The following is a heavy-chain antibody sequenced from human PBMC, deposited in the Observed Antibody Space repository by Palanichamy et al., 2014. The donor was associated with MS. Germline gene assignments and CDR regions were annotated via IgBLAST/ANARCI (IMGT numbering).Heavy chain of an antibody. CDR2: LSVYNGHT. V-gene: IGHV1-18*01. CDR3: ARDGYGSSFDY. Sequence: QIQLVQSGAEVKKPGASVKVSCKALGYTFINYGISWVRQAPGQGLEWMGWLSVYNGHTNYVQKLQGRVTMTSDTSTTTAYMELRSLRSDDTVVYYCARDGYGSSFDYWGQGTLVTVSS. CDR1: GYTFINYG. J-gene: IGHJ4*02. D-gene: IGHD5-18*01.